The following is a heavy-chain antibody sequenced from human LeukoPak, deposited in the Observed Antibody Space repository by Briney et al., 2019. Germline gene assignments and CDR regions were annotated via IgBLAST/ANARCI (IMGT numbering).Heavy chain of an antibody. CDR2: ISQDGSNK. V-gene: IGHV3-30*18. CDR1: GYAFSSNG. D-gene: IGHD2-21*01. J-gene: IGHJ6*02. CDR3: AKGLYCGGDRCFSWNPGMDV. Sequence: GGPLTLSCAASGYAFSSNGMHWARQAPGKGREWVAVISQDGSNKFYADSERGRFTISRDNSQHRLYLQMNSLRNEDTAVHYCAKGLYCGGDRCFSWNPGMDVWGQGTRVTVSS.